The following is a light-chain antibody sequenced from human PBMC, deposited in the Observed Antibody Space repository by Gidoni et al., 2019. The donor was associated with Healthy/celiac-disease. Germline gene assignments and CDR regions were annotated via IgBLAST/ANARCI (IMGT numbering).Light chain of an antibody. CDR1: SSNIGNNY. Sequence: QSVLTQPPSVSAAPGQKVTIPCSGSSSNIGNNYVTVYQPHPGTAPKLLIYENNKRPSGIPDRFSGSKSGTSATLGITGLQTGDEADYYCGTWDSSLSSWVFGGGTKLTVL. V-gene: IGLV1-51*02. CDR2: ENN. CDR3: GTWDSSLSSWV. J-gene: IGLJ3*02.